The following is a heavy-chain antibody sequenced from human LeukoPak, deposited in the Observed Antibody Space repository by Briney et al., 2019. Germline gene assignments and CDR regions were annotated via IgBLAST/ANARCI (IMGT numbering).Heavy chain of an antibody. V-gene: IGHV1-8*01. D-gene: IGHD2-15*01. CDR1: GYTFTSYD. CDR3: ARVAYGCSGGSCYLRY. CDR2: MNPNSGNT. J-gene: IGHJ4*02. Sequence: ASVKVSCKASGYTFTSYDINWVRQATGQGLEWMGWMNPNSGNTGYAQKFQGRVTMTRNTSISTAYMELSSLRSEDTAVYYCARVAYGCSGGSCYLRYWGQGTLVTVSS.